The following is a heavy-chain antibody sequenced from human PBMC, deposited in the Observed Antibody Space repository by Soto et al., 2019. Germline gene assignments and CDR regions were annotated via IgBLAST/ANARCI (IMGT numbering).Heavy chain of an antibody. D-gene: IGHD5-12*01. J-gene: IGHJ4*02. CDR1: GGSITNNNR. V-gene: IGHV4-4*02. Sequence: SETLSLTCDVSGGSITNNNRWSWGRQPPGEGLEWIGEMHHIGSTNYNPSLKSRVTMSVDTSKNQFFLKLNSVTAADTAVYYCTKNSAYALDSWGPGTLVTVS. CDR2: MHHIGST. CDR3: TKNSAYALDS.